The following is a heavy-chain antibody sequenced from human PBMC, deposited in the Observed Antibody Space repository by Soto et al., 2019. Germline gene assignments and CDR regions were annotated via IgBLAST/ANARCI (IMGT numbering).Heavy chain of an antibody. Sequence: GGSLRLSCAASGFTFSSYWMHWVRQAPGKGLVWVSRINSDGSSTSYADSVKGRFTISRDNAKNTLYLQMNSLRAEDTAVYYCASEGREHTWFDPWGEGTLVTVSS. CDR3: ASEGREHTWFDP. J-gene: IGHJ5*02. CDR1: GFTFSSYW. V-gene: IGHV3-74*01. CDR2: INSDGSST.